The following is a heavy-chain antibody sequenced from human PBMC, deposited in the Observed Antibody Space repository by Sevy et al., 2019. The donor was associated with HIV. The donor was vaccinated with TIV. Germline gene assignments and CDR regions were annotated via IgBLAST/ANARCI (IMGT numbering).Heavy chain of an antibody. J-gene: IGHJ4*02. V-gene: IGHV3-21*06. Sequence: GGSLRLSCAASEFTFRDYTMNWVRQTPGKGLEWVSYISSGSSYIRYAGSVKGRFTICRDNAENSLYLQMNSLRAEDTGVYYCARDRDYYGSGTYDHWGQGTPVTVSS. CDR3: ARDRDYYGSGTYDH. CDR2: ISSGSSYI. D-gene: IGHD3-10*01. CDR1: EFTFRDYT.